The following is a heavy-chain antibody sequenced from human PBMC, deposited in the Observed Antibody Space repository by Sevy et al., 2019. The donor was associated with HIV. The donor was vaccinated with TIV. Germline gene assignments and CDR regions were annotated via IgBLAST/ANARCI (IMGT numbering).Heavy chain of an antibody. CDR3: ARDGYSLGSFDY. J-gene: IGHJ4*02. CDR1: GFTFSSYW. Sequence: GESLKISCAASGFTFSSYWMSWVRQAPGKGLEWVANIKQDGSEKYYVDSVKGRFTISRDNAKNSLYLQMNSLRAEDTAVYYCARDGYSLGSFDYWGQGTLVTVSS. D-gene: IGHD5-18*01. V-gene: IGHV3-7*01. CDR2: IKQDGSEK.